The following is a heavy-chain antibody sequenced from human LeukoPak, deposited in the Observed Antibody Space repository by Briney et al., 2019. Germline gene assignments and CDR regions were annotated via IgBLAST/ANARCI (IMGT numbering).Heavy chain of an antibody. J-gene: IGHJ4*02. V-gene: IGHV3-21*04. CDR3: ASRYSSSWYPFDY. Sequence: GGSLRLSCAASGFTFSSYSMNWVRQAPGKGLEWVSSISSSYIYYADSVKGRFTISRDNAKNSLYLQMNSLRAEDTAVYYCASRYSSSWYPFDYWGQGTLVTVSS. CDR2: ISSSYI. CDR1: GFTFSSYS. D-gene: IGHD6-13*01.